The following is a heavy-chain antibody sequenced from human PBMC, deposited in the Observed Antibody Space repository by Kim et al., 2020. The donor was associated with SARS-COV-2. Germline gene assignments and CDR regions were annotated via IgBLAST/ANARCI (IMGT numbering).Heavy chain of an antibody. V-gene: IGHV3-9*01. CDR2: ISWNSGSI. J-gene: IGHJ4*02. Sequence: GGYLRLSCAASGFTFDDYAMHWVRQAPGKGLEWVSGISWNSGSIGYADSVKGRFTISRDNAKNSLYLQMNSLRAEDTALYYCAKDIGDDSSGYYPPSFDYWGQGTLVTVSS. CDR3: AKDIGDDSSGYYPPSFDY. D-gene: IGHD3-22*01. CDR1: GFTFDDYA.